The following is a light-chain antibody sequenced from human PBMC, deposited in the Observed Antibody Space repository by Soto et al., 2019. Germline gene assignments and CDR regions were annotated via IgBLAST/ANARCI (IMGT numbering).Light chain of an antibody. CDR1: SSNIGAGYD. V-gene: IGLV1-40*01. CDR3: QSYDSSLSGFYV. CDR2: GNS. Sequence: QAVLTQPPSVSGAPGQRVTISCTGRSSNIGAGYDVHWYQQLPGTAPKLLIYGNSNRPSGVPDRFSGSKSGTSASLAITGLQAEDEADYYRQSYDSSLSGFYVFGTGTKLTVL. J-gene: IGLJ1*01.